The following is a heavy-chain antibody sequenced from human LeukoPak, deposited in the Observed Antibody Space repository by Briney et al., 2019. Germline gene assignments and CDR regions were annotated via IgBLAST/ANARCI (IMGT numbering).Heavy chain of an antibody. CDR3: AEDTVPNGFYYYGMDV. J-gene: IGHJ6*02. D-gene: IGHD6-25*01. V-gene: IGHV3-30*18. Sequence: GGSLRLSCAASGFSFSAHGMHWVRQSPGRGLEWVAALSYDGNNESYGDSVKGRFTISRDNPKHTLYLQMNSLRNDDTAVYYCAEDTVPNGFYYYGMDVWGQGTTVTVSS. CDR1: GFSFSAHG. CDR2: LSYDGNNE.